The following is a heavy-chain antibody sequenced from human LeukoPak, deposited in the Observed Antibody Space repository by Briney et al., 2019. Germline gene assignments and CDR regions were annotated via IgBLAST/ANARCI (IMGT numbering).Heavy chain of an antibody. D-gene: IGHD1-14*01. CDR3: AKEKNLTHDAFDI. J-gene: IGHJ3*02. V-gene: IGHV4-59*08. Sequence: SETLSLTCTVSGGSISSYYWSWIRQPPGKGLEWVGYIYYSGSTNYNPSLKSRVTISVDTSKNQFSLKLSSVTAADTAVYYCAKEKNLTHDAFDIWGQGTMVTVSS. CDR2: IYYSGST. CDR1: GGSISSYY.